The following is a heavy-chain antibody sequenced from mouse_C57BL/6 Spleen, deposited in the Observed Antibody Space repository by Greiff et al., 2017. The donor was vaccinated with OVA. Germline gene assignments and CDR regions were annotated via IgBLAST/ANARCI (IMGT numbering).Heavy chain of an antibody. Sequence: EVQVVESGGGLVQPGGSLSLSCAASGFTFTDYYMSWVRQPPGKALEWLGFIRNKANGYTTEYSASVKGRFTISRDNSQSILYLQMNALRAEDSATYYCARYNYGNYGYFDVWGTGTTVTVSS. CDR2: IRNKANGYTT. D-gene: IGHD2-1*01. J-gene: IGHJ1*03. CDR1: GFTFTDYY. V-gene: IGHV7-3*01. CDR3: ARYNYGNYGYFDV.